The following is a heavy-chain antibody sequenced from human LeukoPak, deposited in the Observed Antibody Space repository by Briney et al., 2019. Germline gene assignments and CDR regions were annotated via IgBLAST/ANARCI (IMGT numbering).Heavy chain of an antibody. CDR2: IKQDGSEK. Sequence: GGSLRLSCAASGFTFSSYWMSWVRQAPGKGLEWVANIKQDGSEKYYVDSVKGRFTISRDNAKNSLYLQMNSLRAEDTAVYYCATWGGHSTGSWFDPWGQGTLVTVSS. D-gene: IGHD6-25*01. V-gene: IGHV3-7*03. CDR3: ATWGGHSTGSWFDP. CDR1: GFTFSSYW. J-gene: IGHJ5*02.